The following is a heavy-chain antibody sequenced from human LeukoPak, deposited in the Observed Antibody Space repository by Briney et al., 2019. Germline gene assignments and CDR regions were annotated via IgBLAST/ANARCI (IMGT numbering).Heavy chain of an antibody. V-gene: IGHV1-18*01. CDR1: GYTLTSYG. CDR3: ARDSERISSKTHTDMDV. Sequence: ASVKVSCKASGYTLTSYGISWVRQAPGQGLEWMGWISAYNGNTNYAQKLQGRVTMTTDTSTSTAYMELRSLRSDDTAVYYCARDSERISSKTHTDMDVWGKGTTVTVSS. D-gene: IGHD2-15*01. CDR2: ISAYNGNT. J-gene: IGHJ6*03.